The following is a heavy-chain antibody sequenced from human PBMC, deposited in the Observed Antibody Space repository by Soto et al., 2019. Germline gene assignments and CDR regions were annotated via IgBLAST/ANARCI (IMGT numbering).Heavy chain of an antibody. J-gene: IGHJ5*02. Sequence: GGSLRLSCVASGFTFSSYAMSWVRQAPEKGLEWVSSISGSGGNTYYTDSVKGRFAISRDNSKSTLYLQMNGLRAEDTAIYYCAKIKPPLAWGQGTLVTVSS. V-gene: IGHV3-23*01. CDR2: ISGSGGNT. CDR3: AKIKPPLA. CDR1: GFTFSSYA.